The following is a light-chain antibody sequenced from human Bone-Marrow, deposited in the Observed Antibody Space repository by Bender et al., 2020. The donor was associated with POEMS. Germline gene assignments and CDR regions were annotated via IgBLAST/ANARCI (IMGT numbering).Light chain of an antibody. CDR2: DST. Sequence: QSVLTQPPSVSGAPGQRVTISCTGSSSNIGAGYDVHWYQQVPGTAPKVVIYDSTSRPSGVPDRFSGSKSGNTASLTISGLQAEDEADYYCSSHTSLRTLFGGGTKVTVL. CDR1: SSNIGAGYD. V-gene: IGLV1-40*01. CDR3: SSHTSLRTL. J-gene: IGLJ2*01.